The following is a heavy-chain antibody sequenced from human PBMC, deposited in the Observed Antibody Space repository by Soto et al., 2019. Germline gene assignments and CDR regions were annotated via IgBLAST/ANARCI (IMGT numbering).Heavy chain of an antibody. CDR1: GGTFSSYA. CDR3: ARGQGTIFGVVIIPRDYYYGMDV. V-gene: IGHV1-69*13. D-gene: IGHD3-3*01. CDR2: IIPIFGTA. Sequence: ASVKVSCKASGGTFSSYAISWVRQAPGQGLEWMGGIIPIFGTANYAQKFQGRVTITADESTSTAYVELSSLRSEDTAVYYCARGQGTIFGVVIIPRDYYYGMDVWGQGTTVTVSS. J-gene: IGHJ6*02.